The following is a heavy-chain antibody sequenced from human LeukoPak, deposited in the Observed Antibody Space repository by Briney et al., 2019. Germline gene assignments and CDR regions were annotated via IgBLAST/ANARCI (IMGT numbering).Heavy chain of an antibody. CDR1: GGTFSSYA. Sequence: SVKVSCKASGGTFSSYAISWVRQAPGQGLEWMGGIIPIFGTANYAQKFQGRVTITADKSTSTAYMELSSLRSEDTAVYYCAGDKTTGGWYEFDYWGQGTLVTVSS. J-gene: IGHJ4*02. D-gene: IGHD6-19*01. CDR2: IIPIFGTA. V-gene: IGHV1-69*06. CDR3: AGDKTTGGWYEFDY.